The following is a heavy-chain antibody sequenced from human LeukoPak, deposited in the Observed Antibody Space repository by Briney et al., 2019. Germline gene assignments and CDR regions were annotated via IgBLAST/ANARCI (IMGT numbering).Heavy chain of an antibody. CDR2: IYSGGST. CDR3: ARAVVTAILSQ. CDR1: GFTVSSNY. V-gene: IGHV3-53*04. Sequence: GGSLRLSCAASGFTVSSNYMSWVRQAPGKGLEWVSVIYSGGSTYYADSVKGRFTISGHNSKNTLYLQMNGLRAEDTAVYYCARAVVTAILSQWGQGTLVTVSS. J-gene: IGHJ4*02. D-gene: IGHD2-21*02.